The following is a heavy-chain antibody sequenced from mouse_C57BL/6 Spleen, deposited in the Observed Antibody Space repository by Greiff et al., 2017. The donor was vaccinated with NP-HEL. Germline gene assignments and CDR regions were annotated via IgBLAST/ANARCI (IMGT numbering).Heavy chain of an antibody. V-gene: IGHV5-4*01. J-gene: IGHJ2*01. D-gene: IGHD1-1*01. Sequence: EVKLMESGGGLVKPGGSLKLSCAASGFTFSSYAMSWVRQTPEKRLEWVATISDGGSYTYYPDNVKGRFTISRDNAKNNLYLQMSHLKSEDKAMYYCAREGTTVVDYFDYWGQGTTLTVSS. CDR2: ISDGGSYT. CDR1: GFTFSSYA. CDR3: AREGTTVVDYFDY.